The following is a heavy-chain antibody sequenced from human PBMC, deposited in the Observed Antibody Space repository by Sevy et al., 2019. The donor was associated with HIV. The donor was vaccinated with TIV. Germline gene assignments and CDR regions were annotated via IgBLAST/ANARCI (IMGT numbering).Heavy chain of an antibody. D-gene: IGHD6-19*01. CDR2: LNGDGSSA. V-gene: IGHV3-74*01. J-gene: IGHJ5*02. Sequence: GGSLRLSCAASGFTFSSHWMHWVRQAPGKGLAWVSRLNGDGSSASYADFVKGRFTISRDNGKNTVYLQISSLTADDTAVYYCTRGRSGTYGWFDPWGQGTLVTVSS. CDR1: GFTFSSHW. CDR3: TRGRSGTYGWFDP.